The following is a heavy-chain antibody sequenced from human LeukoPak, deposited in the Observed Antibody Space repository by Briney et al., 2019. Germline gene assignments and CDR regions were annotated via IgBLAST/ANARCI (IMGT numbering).Heavy chain of an antibody. CDR3: ARSKIGVYSGYEGYFDY. V-gene: IGHV4-31*03. D-gene: IGHD5-12*01. CDR1: GGSISSGGYY. Sequence: SETLSLTCTVSGGSISSGGYYWSWIRQHPGKGLEWIGYIYYSGSTYYNPSLKSRVTISVDTSKNQFSLKLSSVTAADTAVYYCARSKIGVYSGYEGYFDYWGQGTLVTVSS. J-gene: IGHJ4*02. CDR2: IYYSGST.